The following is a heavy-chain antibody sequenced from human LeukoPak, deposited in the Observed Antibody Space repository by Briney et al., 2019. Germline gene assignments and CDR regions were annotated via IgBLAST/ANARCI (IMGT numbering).Heavy chain of an antibody. CDR2: INHSGST. CDR1: GGSISSYY. J-gene: IGHJ3*02. Sequence: SETLSLTCTVSGGSISSYYWSWIRQPPGKGLEWIGEINHSGSTSYNPSLKSRVTISVDTSKNQFSLRLTSVTAADTAVYYCARKNDFEIWGQGTLVTVSS. D-gene: IGHD2/OR15-2a*01. CDR3: ARKNDFEI. V-gene: IGHV4-34*01.